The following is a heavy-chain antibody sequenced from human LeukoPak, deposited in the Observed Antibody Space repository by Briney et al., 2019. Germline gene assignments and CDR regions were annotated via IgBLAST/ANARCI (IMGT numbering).Heavy chain of an antibody. CDR3: ARRSDDYDSSAYYH. CDR1: GYTFTSYD. CDR2: VNPNSGNT. Sequence: ASVKVSCKTSGYTFTSYDLNWVRQATGQGLEWMGWVNPNSGNTGYAQEFQGRVTMTMDPSISTAYMELSSLRSEDTAVYYCARRSDDYDSSAYYHWGQGTLVTVSS. J-gene: IGHJ4*02. V-gene: IGHV1-8*01. D-gene: IGHD3-22*01.